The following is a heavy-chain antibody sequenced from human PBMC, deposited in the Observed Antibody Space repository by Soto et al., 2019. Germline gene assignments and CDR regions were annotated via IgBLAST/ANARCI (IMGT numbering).Heavy chain of an antibody. Sequence: EVPLVESGGGLVQPGGSLRLSCAASGFTFSSYAMHWVRQAPGKGLEYVSAISSNGGSTYYANSVKGRFTISRDNSKNTLYLQMGSLRAEDMAVYYCARECSGGSCYGYWGQGTLVTVSS. D-gene: IGHD2-15*01. V-gene: IGHV3-64*01. J-gene: IGHJ4*02. CDR3: ARECSGGSCYGY. CDR1: GFTFSSYA. CDR2: ISSNGGST.